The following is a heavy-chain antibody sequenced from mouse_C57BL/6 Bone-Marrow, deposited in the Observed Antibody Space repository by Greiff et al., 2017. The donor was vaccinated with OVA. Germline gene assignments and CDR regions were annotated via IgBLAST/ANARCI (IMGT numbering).Heavy chain of an antibody. CDR1: GYTFTSYW. Sequence: VQLQQPGAELVKPGASVKLSCKASGYTFTSYWMQWVKQRPGQGLEWIGEIDPSDSYTNYNQKFKGKATLTVDTSSSTAYMQLSSLTSEDSAVYYCERDYYGSSSPLFDYWGQGTTLTVSS. CDR3: ERDYYGSSSPLFDY. V-gene: IGHV1-50*01. CDR2: IDPSDSYT. D-gene: IGHD1-1*01. J-gene: IGHJ2*01.